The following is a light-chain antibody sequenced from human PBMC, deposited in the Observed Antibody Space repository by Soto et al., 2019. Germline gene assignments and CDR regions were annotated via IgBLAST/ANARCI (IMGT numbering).Light chain of an antibody. CDR1: SSNIGSNT. CDR2: SNN. J-gene: IGLJ1*01. CDR3: AAWDDSLNAL. Sequence: QSVLTQPPSASGTPGQRVTISCSGSSSNIGSNTVNWYQQLPGTAPKLLIYSNNQRPSGVPVRFSGSKSGTSASLAISGLQSEDEADYYCAAWDDSLNALFGTGTKLTVL. V-gene: IGLV1-44*01.